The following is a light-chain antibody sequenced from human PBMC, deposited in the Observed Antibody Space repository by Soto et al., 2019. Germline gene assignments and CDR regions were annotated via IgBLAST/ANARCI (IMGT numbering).Light chain of an antibody. CDR1: QGISNS. CDR2: YAS. J-gene: IGKJ2*01. V-gene: IGKV1-8*01. CDR3: QQYYTYPYT. Sequence: AIRMTQSPSSFSASTGNRVTITCRASQGISNSLAWYQQKPWKAPKLLIYYASTLHSGVPSRFSGSGSGTDFTLTINYLQSEDFATYYCQQYYTYPYTFGQGTNLEIK.